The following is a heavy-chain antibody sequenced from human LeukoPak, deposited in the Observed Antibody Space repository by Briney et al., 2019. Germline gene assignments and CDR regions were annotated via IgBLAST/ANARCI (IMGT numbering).Heavy chain of an antibody. Sequence: ASVKVSCKVSGYTLIELSMHWLRQVPGKGLEWGGGFDPESGETIYAQKFQGRVTMTEDTSTDTAYMDLSSLRFEDTAVYYCAGAGINYFYMDVWGKGTTVTVSS. CDR1: GYTLIELS. J-gene: IGHJ6*03. V-gene: IGHV1-24*01. CDR2: FDPESGET. D-gene: IGHD6-19*01. CDR3: AGAGINYFYMDV.